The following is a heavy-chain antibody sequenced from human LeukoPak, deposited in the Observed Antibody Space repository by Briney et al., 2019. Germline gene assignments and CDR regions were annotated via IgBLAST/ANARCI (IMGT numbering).Heavy chain of an antibody. J-gene: IGHJ4*02. CDR2: INHSGST. D-gene: IGHD3-10*01. CDR3: ASHYYGSGPGFGY. V-gene: IGHV4-34*01. Sequence: SETLSLTCAVYGGSFSGYYWSWIRQPPGKGLEWIGEINHSGSTNYNPSLKSRVTISVDTSKNQFSLKLSSVTAADTAVYYCASHYYGSGPGFGYWGQGTLVTVSS. CDR1: GGSFSGYY.